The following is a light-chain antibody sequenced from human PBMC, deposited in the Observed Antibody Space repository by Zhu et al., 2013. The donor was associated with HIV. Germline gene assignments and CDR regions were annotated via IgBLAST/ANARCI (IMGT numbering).Light chain of an antibody. CDR1: SSDIGGYNH. Sequence: QSALTQPASVSGSPGQSITISCTGTSSDIGGYNHVSWYQQYPGKAPRLLIYEVNNRPSGISNRFSGSKSGNTASLTISGLRAEDEADYYCTSDTTSSFMLFGGGTKVTVL. CDR3: TSDTTSSFML. CDR2: EVN. V-gene: IGLV2-14*01. J-gene: IGLJ2*01.